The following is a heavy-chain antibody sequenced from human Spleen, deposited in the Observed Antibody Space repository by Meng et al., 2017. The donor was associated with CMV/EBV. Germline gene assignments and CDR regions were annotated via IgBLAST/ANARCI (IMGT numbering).Heavy chain of an antibody. J-gene: IGHJ4*02. CDR3: AADIPSAIYPLDY. CDR2: IKSKADGEAT. Sequence: ESLKISCSASGFNFRSAWMTWVRQAPGKGLEWVGRIKSKADGEATDYAAPVKGRFTISRDDSQNTLFLQMNSLKTDDTAVYYCAADIPSAIYPLDYWGQGTLVTVSS. V-gene: IGHV3-15*01. CDR1: GFNFRSAW. D-gene: IGHD2-2*02.